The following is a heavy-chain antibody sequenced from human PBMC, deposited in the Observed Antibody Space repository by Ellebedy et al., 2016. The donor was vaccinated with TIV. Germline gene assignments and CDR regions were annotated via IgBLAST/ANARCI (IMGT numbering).Heavy chain of an antibody. V-gene: IGHV3-7*03. CDR2: IEQDGSEK. D-gene: IGHD6-19*01. J-gene: IGHJ4*02. CDR1: GFTFSNYW. Sequence: GESLKISCEASGFTFSNYWMSWLRQAPGKGLEWVANIEQDGSEKYFVDSVKGRFTISRDNAKNSLYLQMNSLRVDDTAVYYCASPAVRHTTGCCRYYFDYWGLGTLVTVSS. CDR3: ASPAVRHTTGCCRYYFDY.